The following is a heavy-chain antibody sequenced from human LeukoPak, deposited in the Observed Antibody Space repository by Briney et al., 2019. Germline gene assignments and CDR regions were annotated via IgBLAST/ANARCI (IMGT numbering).Heavy chain of an antibody. V-gene: IGHV3-13*01. Sequence: GGSLLLSCAASGFTFSSYDMHWVRPATGKGLEWVSAIGTAGDTYYPGSVKGRFTISRENAKNSLYLQMNSLRAGDTAVYYCARGGVSGWWKKNYYYGMDVWGQGTTVTVSS. CDR2: IGTAGDT. D-gene: IGHD6-19*01. J-gene: IGHJ6*02. CDR3: ARGGVSGWWKKNYYYGMDV. CDR1: GFTFSSYD.